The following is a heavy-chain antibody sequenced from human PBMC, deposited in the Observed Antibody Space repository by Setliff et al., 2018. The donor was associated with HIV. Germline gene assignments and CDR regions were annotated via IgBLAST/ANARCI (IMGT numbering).Heavy chain of an antibody. D-gene: IGHD3-22*01. CDR2: ITSTGSTI. Sequence: LSLTCNVSDDSFSTNYWSWVRQPPGKGLEWISYITSTGSTIFYADSVKGRFTISRDNSKNTLYLQMNSLRTDDTAVYFCARDFSTYYSIDSWGQGTLVTVSS. J-gene: IGHJ4*02. CDR1: DDSFSTNY. V-gene: IGHV3-11*01. CDR3: ARDFSTYYSIDS.